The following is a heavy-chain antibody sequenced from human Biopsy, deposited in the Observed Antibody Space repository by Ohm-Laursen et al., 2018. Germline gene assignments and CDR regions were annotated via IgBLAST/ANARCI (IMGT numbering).Heavy chain of an antibody. V-gene: IGHV1-69*01. CDR3: ARGPHSGSHSCFDY. Sequence: SSVNASRNVSGGSFINYSIGSVRQPPGHGRGWMVGIIPMFGTANYAQMFQGRVTIGADESTSTSYMELSSLTAEDTAIYYCARGPHSGSHSCFDYWGRGTLVTVSS. D-gene: IGHD1-26*01. J-gene: IGHJ4*02. CDR2: IIPMFGTA. CDR1: GGSFINYS.